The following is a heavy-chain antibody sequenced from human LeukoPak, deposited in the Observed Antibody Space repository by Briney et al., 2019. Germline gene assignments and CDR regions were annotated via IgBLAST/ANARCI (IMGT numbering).Heavy chain of an antibody. J-gene: IGHJ6*03. Sequence: PGGSLRLSCEASGFTFNTYGMSWVRQAPGKGLEWVSGISGYGGDTYYADSVKGRFTISRDNSKNTLYLQMNSLRAEDTAVYYCAKHPRHYYYYMDVWGKGTTVTVSS. CDR1: GFTFNTYG. CDR3: AKHPRHYYYYMDV. V-gene: IGHV3-23*01. CDR2: ISGYGGDT.